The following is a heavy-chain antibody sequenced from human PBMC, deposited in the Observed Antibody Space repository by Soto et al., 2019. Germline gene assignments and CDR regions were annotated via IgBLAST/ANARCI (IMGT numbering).Heavy chain of an antibody. D-gene: IGHD3-3*01. CDR3: ARSLFLLVPDHEPFAY. J-gene: IGHJ4*02. CDR2: ISGGGNDR. V-gene: IGHV3-23*01. CDR1: GFPFSSYA. Sequence: GGSLRLSCAASGFPFSSYAMSWVRQTPEKGLEWVAGISGGGNDRYYADFVQGRFTFSRDNSRNILYLQMNSLRADDTAMYFCARSLFLLVPDHEPFAYSGQRSLVIASS.